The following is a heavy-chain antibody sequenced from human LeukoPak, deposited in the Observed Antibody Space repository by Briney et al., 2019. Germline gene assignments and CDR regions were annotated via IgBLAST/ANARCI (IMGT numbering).Heavy chain of an antibody. CDR1: GYSFTNYR. CDR3: ARGGSAYALDY. CDR2: IYPDDSDT. V-gene: IGHV5-51*01. D-gene: IGHD2-2*01. J-gene: IGHJ4*02. Sequence: GESLKISCKGSGYSFTNYRIGWVRQMPGKGLEWMAIIYPDDSDTRYSPSFQGQVTISADKSISTAYLQWSSLKASDTAMYFCARGGSAYALDYWGQGTLVTVSS.